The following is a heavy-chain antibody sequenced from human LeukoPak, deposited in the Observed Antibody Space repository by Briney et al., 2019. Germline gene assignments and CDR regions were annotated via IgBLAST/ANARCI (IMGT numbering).Heavy chain of an antibody. CDR1: GYTFTNYA. V-gene: IGHV1-3*01. J-gene: IGHJ4*02. CDR3: ARGIWVGHSMAYYFDY. CDR2: INAGNGGT. D-gene: IGHD5-12*01. Sequence: ASVKVSCKASGYTFTNYAMQWVRQAPGQRLEWMGWINAGNGGTRFSQNFQGRVTFTRDTSASTAYMELSSLRSEDTAVYFCARGIWVGHSMAYYFDYWGQGTLVTVSS.